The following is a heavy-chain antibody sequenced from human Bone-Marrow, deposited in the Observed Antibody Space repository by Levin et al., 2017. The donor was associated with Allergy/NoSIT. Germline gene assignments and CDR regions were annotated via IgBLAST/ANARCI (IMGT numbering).Heavy chain of an antibody. J-gene: IGHJ3*02. Sequence: MSSETLSLTCAVYGGSFSGYYWSWIRQPPGKGLEWIGEINHSGSTNYNPSLKSRVTISVDTSKNQFSLKLSSVTAADTAVYYCARDTMIVAITPDAFDIWGQGTMVTVSS. CDR2: INHSGST. CDR3: ARDTMIVAITPDAFDI. V-gene: IGHV4-34*01. CDR1: GGSFSGYY. D-gene: IGHD3-22*01.